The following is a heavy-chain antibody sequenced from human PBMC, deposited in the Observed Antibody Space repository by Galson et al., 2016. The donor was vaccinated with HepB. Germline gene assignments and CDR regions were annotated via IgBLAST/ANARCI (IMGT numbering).Heavy chain of an antibody. V-gene: IGHV3-21*01. CDR3: ARDAAQGNHDLDY. J-gene: IGHJ4*02. CDR1: GFGFSSFR. Sequence: SLRLSCAASGFGFSSFRMNWVRQAPGKGLEWVSFISRGGDYIYYADSVKGRFTVSRDNAKDTLYLQMDSLRGEDTAVYYCARDAAQGNHDLDYWGQGTLVTVSS. CDR2: ISRGGDYI. D-gene: IGHD1-14*01.